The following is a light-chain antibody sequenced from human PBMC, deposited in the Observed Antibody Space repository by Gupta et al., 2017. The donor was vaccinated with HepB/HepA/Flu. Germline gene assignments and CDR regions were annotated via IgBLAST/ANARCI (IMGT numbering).Light chain of an antibody. CDR1: SLRSYY. J-gene: IGLJ1*01. CDR3: DSRDSSANREV. V-gene: IGLV3-19*01. CDR2: AKN. Sequence: SSELTQDPAVSVALGQTVRITCQGDSLRSYYASWYQQKPGQAPVRVIYAKNNRPSGIPDRFAGYSSGNKASWTITGAQAEDEADYYCDSRDSSANREVFGTGTKVTVL.